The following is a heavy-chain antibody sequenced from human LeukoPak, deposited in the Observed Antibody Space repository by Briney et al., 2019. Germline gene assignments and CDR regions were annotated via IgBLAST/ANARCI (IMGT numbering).Heavy chain of an antibody. J-gene: IGHJ5*02. CDR2: INPNSGGT. Sequence: ASVKVSCKASGYTFTGYYMHWVRQAPGQGLEWMGWINPNSGGTNYAQKFQGRVTMTRDTPTSTAYMELSRLRSDDTAVYYCARGGPHYYDSSGYYFDPWGQGTLVTVSS. CDR3: ARGGPHYYDSSGYYFDP. V-gene: IGHV1-2*02. CDR1: GYTFTGYY. D-gene: IGHD3-22*01.